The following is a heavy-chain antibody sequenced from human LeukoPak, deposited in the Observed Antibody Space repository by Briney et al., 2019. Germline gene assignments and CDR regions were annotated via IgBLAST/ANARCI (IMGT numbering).Heavy chain of an antibody. D-gene: IGHD6-19*01. V-gene: IGHV1-2*02. CDR2: INPKSGGT. CDR3: VRDLGISGWYAPPLGYFDY. J-gene: IGHJ4*02. Sequence: ASVKVSCKASGYTFSAYCMHWVRQAPGQGLEWMGWINPKSGGTNYAQKFQDRVTMTRDTSISSTYMELSRLKSDDTAVYYCVRDLGISGWYAPPLGYFDYWGQGTLVTVSS. CDR1: GYTFSAYC.